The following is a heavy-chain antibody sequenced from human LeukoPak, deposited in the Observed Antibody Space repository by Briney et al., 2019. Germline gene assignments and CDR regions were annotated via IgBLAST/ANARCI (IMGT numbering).Heavy chain of an antibody. CDR3: ARDAPGAFDI. J-gene: IGHJ3*02. CDR2: IWYDGSNK. CDR1: GFTFSSYG. V-gene: IGHV3-33*01. Sequence: GGSLRLSCAASGFTFSSYGMHWVRQASGKGLEWVAVIWYDGSNKYYADSVKGRFTISRDNSKNTLYLQMNSLRAEDTAVYYCARDAPGAFDIWGQGTMVTVSS.